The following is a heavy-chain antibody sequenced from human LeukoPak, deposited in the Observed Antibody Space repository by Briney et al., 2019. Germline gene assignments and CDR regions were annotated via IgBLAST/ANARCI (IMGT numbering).Heavy chain of an antibody. D-gene: IGHD3-10*01. CDR2: IYYSGST. CDR1: GGSISSSSYY. V-gene: IGHV4-39*07. J-gene: IGHJ4*02. Sequence: PSETLSLTCTVSGGSISSSSYYWGWIRQPPGKGLEWIGSIYYSGSTYYNPSLKSRVTISVDTSKNQFSLKLSSVTAADTAVYYCARLTYYYGSGSYLDYWGQGTLVTVSS. CDR3: ARLTYYYGSGSYLDY.